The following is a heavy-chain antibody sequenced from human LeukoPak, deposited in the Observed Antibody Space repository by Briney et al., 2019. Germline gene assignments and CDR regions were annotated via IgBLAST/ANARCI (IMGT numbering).Heavy chain of an antibody. CDR2: INPTGTGT. D-gene: IGHD2-8*02. CDR3: AREESGGYVDY. V-gene: IGHV1-46*01. J-gene: IGHJ4*02. CDR1: GYTFTSYG. Sequence: ASVKVSCKASGYTFTSYGISWVRQAPGQGLEWMGLINPTGTGTNYAQKFRGRVTLTRDTSTTTVYMELSSLRSEDSAVYYCAREESGGYVDYWGQGTLVTVSS.